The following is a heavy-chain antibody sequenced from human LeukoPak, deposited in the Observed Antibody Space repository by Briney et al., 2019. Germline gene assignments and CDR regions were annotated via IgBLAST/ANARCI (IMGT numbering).Heavy chain of an antibody. D-gene: IGHD1-26*01. V-gene: IGHV4-61*02. CDR1: AGSISSGSYY. Sequence: SETLSLTCTVSAGSISSGSYYWSWIRQPAGKGLEWIGRIYTSGSTNYNPSLKSRVTISVDTSKNQFSLKLSSVTAADTAVYYCAREGGSYLPNWFDPWGQGTLVTVSS. CDR3: AREGGSYLPNWFDP. J-gene: IGHJ5*02. CDR2: IYTSGST.